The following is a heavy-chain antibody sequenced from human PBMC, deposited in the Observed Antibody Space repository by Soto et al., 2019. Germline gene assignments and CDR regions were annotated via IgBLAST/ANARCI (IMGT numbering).Heavy chain of an antibody. CDR3: ARERWLQEAYYYYGMDV. CDR2: IIPIFGTA. J-gene: IGHJ6*02. V-gene: IGHV1-69*13. CDR1: GGTFSSYA. D-gene: IGHD5-12*01. Sequence: SVKVSCKASGGTFSSYAISWVRQAPGQGLGWMGGIIPIFGTANYAQKFQGRVTITADEPTSTAYMELSSLRSEDTAVYYCARERWLQEAYYYYGMDVWGQGTTVTVSS.